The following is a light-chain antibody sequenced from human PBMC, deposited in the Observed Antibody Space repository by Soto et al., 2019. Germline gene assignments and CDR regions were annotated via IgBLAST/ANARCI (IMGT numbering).Light chain of an antibody. V-gene: IGKV1-39*01. CDR3: QQSYT. CDR1: QTMDSF. J-gene: IGKJ2*01. CDR2: ATS. Sequence: DIQMTQSPSSLSASVGDRVTITCRASQTMDSFLNWYQQKPGKAPKLLIYATSSLQTGVPSRFSGSESGTEFTLTITSLQPEDSATYYCQQSYTFGQGTK.